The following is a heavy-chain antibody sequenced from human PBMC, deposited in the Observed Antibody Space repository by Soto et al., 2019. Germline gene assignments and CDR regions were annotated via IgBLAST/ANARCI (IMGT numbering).Heavy chain of an antibody. CDR3: ARVAGSGSDYFDY. J-gene: IGHJ4*02. CDR1: GGSISSSSYY. D-gene: IGHD3-10*01. V-gene: IGHV4-39*01. Sequence: QLQLQESGPGLVKPSEALSLTCTVSGGSISSSSYYWGWIRQPPGKGLEWIGSIYYSGRTYYNPCLTSRVTISLDTAKHQFSRMLRSVTAADTAVYYGARVAGSGSDYFDYWGQGTLVTVSS. CDR2: IYYSGRT.